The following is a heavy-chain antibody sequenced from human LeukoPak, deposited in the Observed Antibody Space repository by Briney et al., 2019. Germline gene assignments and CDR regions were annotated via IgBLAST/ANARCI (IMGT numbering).Heavy chain of an antibody. CDR2: IYPGDSDT. CDR1: GYSFTSYW. Sequence: GESLKISCKGSGYSFTSYWIGWVRQMPGKGLEWMGIIYPGDSDTRYSPSFQGQVTISADKSISTAYLQWSSPKASDTAMYYCARQWGRTTVTLDVWGQGTTVTVSS. V-gene: IGHV5-51*01. D-gene: IGHD4-4*01. J-gene: IGHJ6*02. CDR3: ARQWGRTTVTLDV.